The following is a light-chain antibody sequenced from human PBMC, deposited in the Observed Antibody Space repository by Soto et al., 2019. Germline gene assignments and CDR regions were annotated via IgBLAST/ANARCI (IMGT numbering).Light chain of an antibody. CDR1: QSISSY. CDR2: AAS. Sequence: DIQMTQSPSSLSASVGDRVTITCRASQSISSYLNWYQQKPGKAPMLLIYAASSLQSGAPSRFSGSGSGTDFTLTISSLQPEDFATYYCQQSYSTPPWTFGQGTKVEIK. J-gene: IGKJ1*01. CDR3: QQSYSTPPWT. V-gene: IGKV1-39*01.